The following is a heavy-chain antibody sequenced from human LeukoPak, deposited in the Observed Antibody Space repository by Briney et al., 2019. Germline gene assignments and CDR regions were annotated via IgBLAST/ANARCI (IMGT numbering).Heavy chain of an antibody. V-gene: IGHV4-39*07. D-gene: IGHD3-10*01. CDR2: IYYSGST. Sequence: SETLSLTCTVSGGSISSSSYYWGWIRQPPGKGLEWIGSIYYSGSTYYNPSLKSRVTISVDPSKNQFSLKLNSVTAADTAVYYCARGATFRGTYYMDVWGKGTTVTVSS. J-gene: IGHJ6*03. CDR3: ARGATFRGTYYMDV. CDR1: GGSISSSSYY.